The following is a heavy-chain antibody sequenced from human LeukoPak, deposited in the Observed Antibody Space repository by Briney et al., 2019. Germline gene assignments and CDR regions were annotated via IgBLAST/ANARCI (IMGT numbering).Heavy chain of an antibody. CDR2: TSHAGIS. J-gene: IGHJ5*02. Sequence: PSETQSLTCAVYGGSFSGYYWSWIRQPPGMGLEWIASTSHAGISYYNPSLSSRVTVSADSSKNQFSLRLSSVTAADTAVYYCARRGGHSWDVGNWFDPWGQGTPVTVSS. CDR3: ARRGGHSWDVGNWFDP. D-gene: IGHD6-13*01. V-gene: IGHV4-34*01. CDR1: GGSFSGYY.